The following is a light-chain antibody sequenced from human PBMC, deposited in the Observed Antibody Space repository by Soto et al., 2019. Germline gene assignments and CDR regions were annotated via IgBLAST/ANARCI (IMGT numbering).Light chain of an antibody. Sequence: DIQMTQSPSSVSASVGDRVTISCRASQDISSWVAWYQQKPGSAPKLLISAASSLHSGVPRRFSGSGSGTDFSLIISSLQPEDFATYFCQQGDSFPFTFGGGTKVEI. CDR2: AAS. CDR1: QDISSW. V-gene: IGKV1-12*01. J-gene: IGKJ4*01. CDR3: QQGDSFPFT.